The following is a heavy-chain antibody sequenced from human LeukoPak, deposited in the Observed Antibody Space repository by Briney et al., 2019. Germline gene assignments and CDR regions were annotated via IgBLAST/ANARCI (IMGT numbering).Heavy chain of an antibody. J-gene: IGHJ4*02. CDR2: VFYPGST. V-gene: IGHV4-59*11. CDR1: GGPIDRHY. D-gene: IGHD6-13*01. CDR3: ASRAAGSTWYGVFDY. Sequence: SETLSLTCTVSGGPIDRHYWSWIRQPPGKGLEWIGYVFYPGSTNYNPSLMSRVTMSLDTSRDQFSLRLTSVTAADTAIYYCASRAAGSTWYGVFDYWSQGTLVTVSS.